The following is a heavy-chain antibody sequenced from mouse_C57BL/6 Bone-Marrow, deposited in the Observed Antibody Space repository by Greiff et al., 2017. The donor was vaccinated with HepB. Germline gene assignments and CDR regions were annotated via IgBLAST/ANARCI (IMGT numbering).Heavy chain of an antibody. CDR1: GFTFSDYG. CDR3: ARRYGNYETYYFDY. D-gene: IGHD2-1*01. Sequence: EVQLVESGGGLVKPGGSLKLSCAASGFTFSDYGMHWVRQAPEKGLEWVAYISSGSSTIYYADTVKGRFTISRDNAKNTLFLQMTSLRSEDTAMYYCARRYGNYETYYFDYWGQGTTLTVSS. CDR2: ISSGSSTI. V-gene: IGHV5-17*01. J-gene: IGHJ2*01.